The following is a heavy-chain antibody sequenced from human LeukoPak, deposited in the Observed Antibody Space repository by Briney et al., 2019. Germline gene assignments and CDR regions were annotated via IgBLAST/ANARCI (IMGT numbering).Heavy chain of an antibody. CDR3: ARDYYDSSGYYSYYYGMDV. V-gene: IGHV1-8*01. CDR1: GYTFTSYD. CDR2: MYTNSGNT. D-gene: IGHD3-22*01. Sequence: ASVKVSCKGSGYTFTSYDINRVRQAPGQGLEWVGGMYTNSGNTGYAQKFQGRVTMTRNTSISTAYMELRSLRSDDTAVYYCARDYYDSSGYYSYYYGMDVWGQGTTVTVSS. J-gene: IGHJ6*02.